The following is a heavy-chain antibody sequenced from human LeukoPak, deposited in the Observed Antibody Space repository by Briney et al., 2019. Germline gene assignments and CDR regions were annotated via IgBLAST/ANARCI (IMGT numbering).Heavy chain of an antibody. Sequence: PSETLSLTCAVYGGSFSGYYWSWLRQPPGKGLEWIGEINHSGSTNYNPSLKSGVTISVDTSKKQFSLKLRYVTAADTAVYYCARRLWFGGYNWFDPWGQGTLVTVSS. V-gene: IGHV4-34*01. J-gene: IGHJ5*02. CDR2: INHSGST. D-gene: IGHD3-10*01. CDR3: ARRLWFGGYNWFDP. CDR1: GGSFSGYY.